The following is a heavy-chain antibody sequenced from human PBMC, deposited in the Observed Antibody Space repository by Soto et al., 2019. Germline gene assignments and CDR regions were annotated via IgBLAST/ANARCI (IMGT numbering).Heavy chain of an antibody. D-gene: IGHD1-26*01. CDR1: GFSLSTSGMC. Sequence: SGPTLVNPTQSLTLTCTFSGFSLSTSGMCVSWIRQPPGKALEWLALIDWDDDKYYSTSLKTRLTISKDTSKNQVVLTMTNMDPVGTATYYCARSNIVGRPYYFDYWGQGTLVTVSS. J-gene: IGHJ4*02. V-gene: IGHV2-70*01. CDR2: IDWDDDK. CDR3: ARSNIVGRPYYFDY.